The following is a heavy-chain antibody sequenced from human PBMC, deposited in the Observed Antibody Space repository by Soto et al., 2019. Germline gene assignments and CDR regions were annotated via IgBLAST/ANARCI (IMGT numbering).Heavy chain of an antibody. J-gene: IGHJ6*03. D-gene: IGHD2-2*01. CDR2: IYSGGST. Sequence: GGSLRLSCAASGFTFSSNYMSWVRQAPGKGLEWVSVIYSGGSTYYADSVKGRFTISRHNFKNTLYLQMNGLRAGDTDVDDCAGDYLGYCSSTSCYGGACSHYYYMDVWGKGSTVTVSS. CDR3: AGDYLGYCSSTSCYGGACSHYYYMDV. V-gene: IGHV3-53*04. CDR1: GFTFSSNY.